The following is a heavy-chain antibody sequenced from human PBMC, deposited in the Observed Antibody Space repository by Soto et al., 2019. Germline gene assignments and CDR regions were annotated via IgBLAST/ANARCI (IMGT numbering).Heavy chain of an antibody. V-gene: IGHV1-69*13. J-gene: IGHJ4*02. D-gene: IGHD5-18*01. Sequence: SVKVSFKASGGTFSSYAISWVRQAPGQGLEWMGGIIPIFGTANYAQKFQGRVTITADESTSTAYMELSSLRSEDTAVYYCAREGGYSYGSDYWGQGTLVTVSS. CDR2: IIPIFGTA. CDR1: GGTFSSYA. CDR3: AREGGYSYGSDY.